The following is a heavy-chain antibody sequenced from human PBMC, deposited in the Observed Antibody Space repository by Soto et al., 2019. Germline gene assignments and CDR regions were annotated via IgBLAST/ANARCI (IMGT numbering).Heavy chain of an antibody. D-gene: IGHD6-19*01. Sequence: SLRLSCAASGFTLSSYAMHWVRQAPGKGLEWVALISCDGSNKDYADSVKGRFTISRDNAKNTLFLQMNSLGAEDTAVYYCARAMAGHYNWFDPWGQGTLVTVSS. V-gene: IGHV3-30-3*01. CDR2: ISCDGSNK. CDR3: ARAMAGHYNWFDP. J-gene: IGHJ5*02. CDR1: GFTLSSYA.